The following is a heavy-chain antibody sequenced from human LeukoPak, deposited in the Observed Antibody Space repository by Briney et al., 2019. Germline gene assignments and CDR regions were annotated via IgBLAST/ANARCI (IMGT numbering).Heavy chain of an antibody. CDR3: AKGGYSYGNGAFDI. CDR1: GFTFDDYA. D-gene: IGHD5-18*01. V-gene: IGHV3-9*01. CDR2: ISRNSGSI. J-gene: IGHJ3*02. Sequence: GRSLRLSCAASGFTFDDYAMHWVRQAPGKGLEWVSGISRNSGSIGYADSVKGRFTISRDNAKNSLYLQMNSLRAEDTALYYCAKGGYSYGNGAFDIWGQGTMVTVSS.